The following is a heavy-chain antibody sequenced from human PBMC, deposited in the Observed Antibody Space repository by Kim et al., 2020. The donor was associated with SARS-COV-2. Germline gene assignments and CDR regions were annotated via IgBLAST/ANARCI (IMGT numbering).Heavy chain of an antibody. J-gene: IGHJ6*02. D-gene: IGHD6-13*01. CDR3: VKDKGHSSCFCSGMDV. Sequence: VKGRFTISRDNSKNTLYLQMSSLRAEDTAVYYCVKDKGHSSCFCSGMDVWGQGTTVTVSS. V-gene: IGHV3-64D*09.